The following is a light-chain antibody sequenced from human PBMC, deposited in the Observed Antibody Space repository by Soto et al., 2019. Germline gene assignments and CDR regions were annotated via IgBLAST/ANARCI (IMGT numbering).Light chain of an antibody. CDR2: SNR. J-gene: IGLJ3*02. CDR3: QSYDNSLNGWV. Sequence: QSALTQPPSVSGAPGQRVTLSCTGSTSNVGAGYDVHWYQHLPGAAPKLLIYSNRNRPSGVPDRFSASKSGTSASLAITGLQAEDEADYFCQSYDNSLNGWVFGGGTKVTVL. CDR1: TSNVGAGYD. V-gene: IGLV1-40*01.